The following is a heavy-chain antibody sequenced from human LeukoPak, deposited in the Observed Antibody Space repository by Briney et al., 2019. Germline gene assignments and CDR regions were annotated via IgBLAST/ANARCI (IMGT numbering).Heavy chain of an antibody. CDR1: GFTFSSYW. J-gene: IGHJ5*01. CDR2: IKQDGSEK. Sequence: GGSLRLSCAASGFTFSSYWMSWVRQAPGKGLEWVANIKQDGSEKYYVDSVKGRFTISRDNAKNSLYLQMNSLRAEDTAVYYCARRALDAATPFDSWGQGTLVTASS. CDR3: ARRALDAATPFDS. V-gene: IGHV3-7*01. D-gene: IGHD2-15*01.